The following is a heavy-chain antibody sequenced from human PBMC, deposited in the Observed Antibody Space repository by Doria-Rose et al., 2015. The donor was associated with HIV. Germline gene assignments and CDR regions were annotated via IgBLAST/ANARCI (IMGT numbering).Heavy chain of an antibody. V-gene: IGHV2-26*01. Sequence: QVTLNESGPVLVKPTETLTLTCTVSGVSLSSPGMGVSWIRQPPGKALEWLANIFSDDEGSYKTSLKSRLTISRGTSKSKVVLTMTDMDPVDTATYYCARIKSSRWYHKYYFDFWGQGTLVIVSA. CDR2: IFSDDEG. D-gene: IGHD6-13*01. CDR3: ARIKSSRWYHKYYFDF. J-gene: IGHJ4*02. CDR1: GVSLSSPGMG.